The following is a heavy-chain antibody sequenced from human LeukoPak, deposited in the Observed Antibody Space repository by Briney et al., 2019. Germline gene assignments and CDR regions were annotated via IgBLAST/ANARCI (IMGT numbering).Heavy chain of an antibody. CDR3: ARGLGLRWQYFDY. J-gene: IGHJ4*02. V-gene: IGHV4-34*01. Sequence: SETLSLTCAVYGGSFSGYYWSWIRQPPGKGLEWIGEINHSGSTNYNPSLKSRVTISVDTSKNQFSLKLSSVTAEDTAVYYWARGLGLRWQYFDYWGQGTLVTVSS. D-gene: IGHD4-23*01. CDR2: INHSGST. CDR1: GGSFSGYY.